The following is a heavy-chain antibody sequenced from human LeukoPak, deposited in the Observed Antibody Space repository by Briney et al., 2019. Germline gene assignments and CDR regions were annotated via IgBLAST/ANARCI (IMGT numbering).Heavy chain of an antibody. CDR2: IRYDGSNK. CDR3: ATPMTPSGSYFSAFDI. CDR1: GFTFSSYG. D-gene: IGHD1-26*01. Sequence: GGSLRLSCAASGFTFSSYGMHWVRQAPGKGLEWVAFIRYDGSNKYYADSVKGRFTISRDNSKNTLYLQMNSLRAEDTAVYYCATPMTPSGSYFSAFDIWGQGTMVTVSS. V-gene: IGHV3-30*02. J-gene: IGHJ3*02.